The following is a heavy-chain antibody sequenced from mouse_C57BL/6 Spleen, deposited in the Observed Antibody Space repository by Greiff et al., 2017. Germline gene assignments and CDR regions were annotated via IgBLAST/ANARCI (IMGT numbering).Heavy chain of an antibody. CDR3: AREGGNWFAY. V-gene: IGHV5-4*01. D-gene: IGHD1-1*02. J-gene: IGHJ3*01. CDR2: ISDGGSYT. Sequence: EVQGVESGGGLVKPGGSLKLSCAASGFTFSSYAMSWVRQTPEQRLEWVATISDGGSYTYYPDNVKGRFTISSDNAKNNLYLQMSHLKSEDTAMYYCAREGGNWFAYWGQGTLVTVSA. CDR1: GFTFSSYA.